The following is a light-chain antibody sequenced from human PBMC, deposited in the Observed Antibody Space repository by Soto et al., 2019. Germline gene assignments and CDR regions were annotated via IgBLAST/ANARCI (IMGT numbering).Light chain of an antibody. CDR2: DAS. Sequence: EIVLTQSPGTLSLSPWERATLSCRASQSVGKYLVWYQQKPGQAPRLLIYDASNRATGIPARFSGSGSGTDFTLTISSLEPEDFAVYYCQQRSNWPWTFGQGTKVDIK. CDR3: QQRSNWPWT. V-gene: IGKV3-11*01. CDR1: QSVGKY. J-gene: IGKJ1*01.